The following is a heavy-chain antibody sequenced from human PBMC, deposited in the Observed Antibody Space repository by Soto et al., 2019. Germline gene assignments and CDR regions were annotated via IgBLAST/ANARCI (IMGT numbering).Heavy chain of an antibody. CDR3: ARDGGCVTETAYWYFDV. J-gene: IGHJ2*01. D-gene: IGHD4-4*01. Sequence: QVQLVESGGGVVQPGRSLRLSCAASGFTFSTYGMHWVRQAPGKGLEWVAVIWNDGSKKYYADSVKGRFTISRDNSKNTRFLRMNSRRVEDTAVYYCARDGGCVTETAYWYFDVWGRGTLVTVSS. V-gene: IGHV3-33*01. CDR1: GFTFSTYG. CDR2: IWNDGSKK.